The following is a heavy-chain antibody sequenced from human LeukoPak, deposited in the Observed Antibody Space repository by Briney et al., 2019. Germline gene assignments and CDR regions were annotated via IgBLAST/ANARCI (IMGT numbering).Heavy chain of an antibody. J-gene: IGHJ5*02. CDR3: AREWRGSGNWFDP. D-gene: IGHD3-10*01. CDR1: GGTFSSYA. CDR2: IIPIFGTA. Sequence: SVKVPCKASGGTFSSYAISWVRQAPGQGLEWMGGIIPIFGTANYAQKFQGRVTITTDESTSTAYMELSSLRSEDTAVYYCAREWRGSGNWFDPWGQGTLVTVSS. V-gene: IGHV1-69*05.